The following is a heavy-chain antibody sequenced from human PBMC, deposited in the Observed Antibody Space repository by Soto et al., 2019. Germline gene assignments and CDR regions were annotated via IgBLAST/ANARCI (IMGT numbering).Heavy chain of an antibody. CDR1: GGSISSSSYH. J-gene: IGHJ5*02. CDR3: ARSGFWGQQLLWWFDP. D-gene: IGHD6-13*01. CDR2: IYYSGST. Sequence: SETLSLTCTVSGGSISSSSYHWGWIRQPPGKGLEWIGSIYYSGSTYYNPSLKSRVTISVDTSKNQFSLKLSSVTAADTAVYYCARSGFWGQQLLWWFDPWGQGTLVTVSS. V-gene: IGHV4-39*01.